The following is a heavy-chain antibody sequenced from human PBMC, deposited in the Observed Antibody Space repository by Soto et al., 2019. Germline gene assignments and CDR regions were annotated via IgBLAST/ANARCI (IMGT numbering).Heavy chain of an antibody. CDR3: AIQELGSKGY. J-gene: IGHJ4*02. V-gene: IGHV4-39*01. Sequence: SETLSLTCTVSGGSISSSSYYWGWIRQPPGKGLEWIGSIYYSGSTYYNPSLKSRVTISVDTSKNQFSWKLSSVTAADTAVYYCAIQELGSKGYWGQGTLVTVSS. CDR1: GGSISSSSYY. D-gene: IGHD7-27*01. CDR2: IYYSGST.